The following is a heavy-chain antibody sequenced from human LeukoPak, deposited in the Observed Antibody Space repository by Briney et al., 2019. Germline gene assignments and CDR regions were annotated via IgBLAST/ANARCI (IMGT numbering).Heavy chain of an antibody. CDR2: ISYDGSNK. CDR3: AKAPTYSTSWPI. D-gene: IGHD6-13*01. CDR1: GFTFSSYA. Sequence: GGSLRLSCAASGFTFSSYAMHWVRQAPGKGLEWVAVISYDGSNKYYADSVKGRFTISRDNSKSTLSLLMSSLRAEDTAVYYCAKAPTYSTSWPIWGQGTVVTVSS. J-gene: IGHJ3*02. V-gene: IGHV3-30-3*01.